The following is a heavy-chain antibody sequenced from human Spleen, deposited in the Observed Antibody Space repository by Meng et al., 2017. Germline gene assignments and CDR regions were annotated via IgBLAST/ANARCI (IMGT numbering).Heavy chain of an antibody. J-gene: IGHJ4*02. Sequence: QVQLQPWGAGLLKPSEPLSLTCVVSGGSFIDYYWSWIRQPPGKGLEWIGEINHSGSTNYNPSLESRATISVDTSQNNLSLKLSSVTAADSAVYYCARGPTTMAHDFDYWGQGTLVTVSS. CDR3: ARGPTTMAHDFDY. V-gene: IGHV4-34*01. D-gene: IGHD4-11*01. CDR2: INHSGST. CDR1: GGSFIDYY.